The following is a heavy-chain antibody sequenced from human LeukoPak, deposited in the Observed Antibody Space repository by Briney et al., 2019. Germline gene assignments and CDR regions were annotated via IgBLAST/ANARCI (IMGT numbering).Heavy chain of an antibody. CDR1: GYTFTSYD. J-gene: IGHJ6*03. V-gene: IGHV1-8*03. Sequence: ASVKVSCKASGYTFTSYDINWVRQATGQGLEWMGWMNPNSGNTGYAQKFQGRVTITRNTSISTAYMELSSLRSEDTAVYYCAGGQNYYYYMDVWGKGTTVTVSS. CDR2: MNPNSGNT. CDR3: AGGQNYYYYMDV.